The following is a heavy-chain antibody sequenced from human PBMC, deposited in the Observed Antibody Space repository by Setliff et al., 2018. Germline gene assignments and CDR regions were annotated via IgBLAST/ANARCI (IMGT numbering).Heavy chain of an antibody. Sequence: PGGSLRLSCAGSGFRFSDYGMHWVRQTPGKGLEWVAFIRYDGSDKDYVDSVKGRFTISRDNAKNSLSLQMNGLRAEDTSVYYCARDVFDFRTGQGGPGGQGT. CDR1: GFRFSDYG. CDR2: IRYDGSDK. V-gene: IGHV3-30*02. CDR3: ARDVFDFRTGQGGP. D-gene: IGHD3-3*01. J-gene: IGHJ5*02.